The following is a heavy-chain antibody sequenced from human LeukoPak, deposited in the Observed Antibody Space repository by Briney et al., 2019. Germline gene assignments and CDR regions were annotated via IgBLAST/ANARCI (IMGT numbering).Heavy chain of an antibody. Sequence: ASVKVSCKASGYTFTGYYMHWVRQAPGQGLEWMGWINPNSGGTNYAQKFQGRVTMTRDTSISTAYMELSRLRSDDTAVYYCALIHHITMIVVAGDAFDIWGQGTMVTVSS. CDR1: GYTFTGYY. J-gene: IGHJ3*02. CDR2: INPNSGGT. V-gene: IGHV1-2*02. D-gene: IGHD3-22*01. CDR3: ALIHHITMIVVAGDAFDI.